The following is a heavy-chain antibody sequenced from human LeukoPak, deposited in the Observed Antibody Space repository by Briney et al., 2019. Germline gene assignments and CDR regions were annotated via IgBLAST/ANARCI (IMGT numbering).Heavy chain of an antibody. D-gene: IGHD6-13*01. Sequence: PSETLSLTCTVSGGSISSSSYYWGWIRQPPGKGLEWIGSIYYSGSTYYNPSLKSRVTISVDTSKNQFSLKLSSVTAADTAVYYCARDKSSWYSGLDYWGQGTLVTVSS. J-gene: IGHJ4*02. CDR2: IYYSGST. CDR3: ARDKSSWYSGLDY. V-gene: IGHV4-39*02. CDR1: GGSISSSSYY.